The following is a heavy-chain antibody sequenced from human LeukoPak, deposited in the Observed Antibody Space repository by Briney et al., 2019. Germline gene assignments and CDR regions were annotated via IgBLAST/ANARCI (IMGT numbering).Heavy chain of an antibody. Sequence: GGSLRLSCAASGFTFSSYAMSWVRQAPGKGLEWVSAISGSGGSTYYADSVKGRFTISRDNAKNSLYLQMNSLRAEDTALYYCAKVQGYSYGFFDYWGQGTLVTVSS. CDR1: GFTFSSYA. D-gene: IGHD5-18*01. CDR3: AKVQGYSYGFFDY. CDR2: ISGSGGST. V-gene: IGHV3-23*01. J-gene: IGHJ4*02.